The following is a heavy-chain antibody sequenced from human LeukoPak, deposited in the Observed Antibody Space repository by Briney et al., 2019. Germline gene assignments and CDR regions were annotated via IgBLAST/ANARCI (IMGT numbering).Heavy chain of an antibody. D-gene: IGHD5-18*01. V-gene: IGHV4-34*01. CDR3: ARDYQGGYGDKTVDY. Sequence: HSETLSLTCAVYGGSFSGYYWSWIRQPPGKGLEWIGEINHSGSTNYNPSLKSRVTISVDTSKNQFSLKLSSVTAADTAVYYCARDYQGGYGDKTVDYWGQGTLVTVSS. CDR2: INHSGST. J-gene: IGHJ4*02. CDR1: GGSFSGYY.